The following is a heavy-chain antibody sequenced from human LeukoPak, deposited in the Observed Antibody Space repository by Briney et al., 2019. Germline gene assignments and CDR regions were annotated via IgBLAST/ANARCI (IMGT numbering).Heavy chain of an antibody. CDR1: GGSISSSSYF. CDR2: LYYSGTT. V-gene: IGHV4-39*01. CDR3: ARLNAYSSSWHYFDS. Sequence: SETLSLTCTVSGGSISSSSYFWGWIRQPPGRGLEWIGTLYYSGTTSYNPSLQSRVTIAVDTSKNQFSLKLSSVTAADTSIYYCARLNAYSSSWHYFDSWGQGTLVTVSS. D-gene: IGHD6-13*01. J-gene: IGHJ4*02.